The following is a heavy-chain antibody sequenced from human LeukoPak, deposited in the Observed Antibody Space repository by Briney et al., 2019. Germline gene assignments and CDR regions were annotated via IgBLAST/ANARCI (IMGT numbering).Heavy chain of an antibody. CDR1: GGSVSSGRYY. J-gene: IGHJ4*02. CDR3: ARRGGDVEY. D-gene: IGHD2-21*01. CDR2: IYYTGRT. V-gene: IGHV4-61*01. Sequence: SETLSLTCTVSGGSVSSGRYYWSWIRQPPGKTLEWLGYIYYTGRTIHNPSLRSRVTLSIDTSKNQFSLKLTSVTAADTAVYYCARRGGDVEYWGQGTLVTVSS.